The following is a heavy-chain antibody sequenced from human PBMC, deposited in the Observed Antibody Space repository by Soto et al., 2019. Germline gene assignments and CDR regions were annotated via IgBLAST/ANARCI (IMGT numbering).Heavy chain of an antibody. CDR3: AKPTYYYDSSGTRSAFDI. V-gene: IGHV3-23*01. CDR1: GFTFSSYA. CDR2: ISGSGGST. D-gene: IGHD3-22*01. Sequence: GGSLRLSCAASGFTFSSYAMSWVRQAPGKGLEWVSAISGSGGSTYYADSVKGRFTISRDNSKNTLYLQMNSLRAEDTAVYYCAKPTYYYDSSGTRSAFDIWGQGTMVTVSS. J-gene: IGHJ3*02.